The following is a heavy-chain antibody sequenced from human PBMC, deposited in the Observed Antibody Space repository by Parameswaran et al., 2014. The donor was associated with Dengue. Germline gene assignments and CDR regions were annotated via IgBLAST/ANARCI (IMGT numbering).Heavy chain of an antibody. CDR3: ARDTQLHSHLCYAFDI. Sequence: WIRQPPGKGLEWVANIKQDGSEKYYVDSVKGRFTISRDNAKNSLYLQMNSLRAEDTAVYYCARDTQLHSHLCYAFDIWGQGTMVTVSS. CDR2: IKQDGSEK. D-gene: IGHD2-2*01. V-gene: IGHV3-7*01. J-gene: IGHJ3*02.